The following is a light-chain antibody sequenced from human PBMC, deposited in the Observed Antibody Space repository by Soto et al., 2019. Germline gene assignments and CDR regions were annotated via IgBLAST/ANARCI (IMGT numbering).Light chain of an antibody. CDR2: GAF. J-gene: IGKJ1*01. CDR1: QSVSDN. Sequence: EILITQSPVTLSVSPGERVTLSCRASQSVSDNLAWYQQKPGQAPSLLIYGAFTRATGVPARFSGAGSGTEFTLTISSXQSEDFALYYCQQYNDWPLTFGQGTKVDIK. V-gene: IGKV3-15*01. CDR3: QQYNDWPLT.